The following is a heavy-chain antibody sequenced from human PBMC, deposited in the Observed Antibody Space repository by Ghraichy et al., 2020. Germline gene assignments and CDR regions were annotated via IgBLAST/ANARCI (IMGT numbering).Heavy chain of an antibody. D-gene: IGHD3-16*01. CDR2: LYSGGNT. CDR3: VRAVSYGGFDS. Sequence: LSLTCAASGLTVSSNYMNWVRQAPGKGLEWVSVLYSGGNTYYAESVKGRFTISRDNSKNTLYLQMNSLRADDTAVYYCVRAVSYGGFDSWGQGTLVTVSS. CDR1: GLTVSSNY. V-gene: IGHV3-53*01. J-gene: IGHJ5*01.